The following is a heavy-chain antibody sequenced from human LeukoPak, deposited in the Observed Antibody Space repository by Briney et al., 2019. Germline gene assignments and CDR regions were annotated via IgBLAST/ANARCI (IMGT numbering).Heavy chain of an antibody. V-gene: IGHV3-21*01. D-gene: IGHD2-15*01. CDR1: GFNFSSYS. J-gene: IGHJ4*02. CDR2: ISSSSSFR. CDR3: AAELGCSCGSCYSDSSGWYSNY. Sequence: GGSLRLSCAASGFNFSSYSMNWVRQAPGKGLEWVSYISSSSSFRYYADSVKGRFTISRDNAKNSLYLQMNSLRAEDTAVYYCAAELGCSCGSCYSDSSGWYSNYWGQGTLVTVSS.